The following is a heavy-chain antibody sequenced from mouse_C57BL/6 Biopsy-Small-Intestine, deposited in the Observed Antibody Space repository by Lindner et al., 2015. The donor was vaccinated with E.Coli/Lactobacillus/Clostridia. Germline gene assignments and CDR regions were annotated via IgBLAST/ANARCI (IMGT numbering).Heavy chain of an antibody. CDR1: GYTFTSYG. V-gene: IGHV1-4*01. D-gene: IGHD6-1*01. J-gene: IGHJ4*01. CDR3: ARVPLPLYSSGWFDY. Sequence: SVKVSCKASGYTFTSYGVNWVRQAPGQGLEWMGWISPYSGNTNYAQKLQGRVTMTTDTSTSTAYMELGSLRSDDTAVYYCARVPLPLYSSGWFDYWGQGTLVTVSS. CDR2: ISPYSGNT.